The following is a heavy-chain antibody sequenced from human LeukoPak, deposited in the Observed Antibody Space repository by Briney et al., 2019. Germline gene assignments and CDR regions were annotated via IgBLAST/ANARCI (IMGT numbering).Heavy chain of an antibody. D-gene: IGHD4-17*01. CDR2: ISAYNGNT. CDR3: ARDSARTTVVTPSAY. CDR1: GYTFTSYG. Sequence: ASVKVSCKASGYTFTSYGISWVRQAPGQGLEWMGWISAYNGNTNYAQKLQGRVTMTTDTSTSTAYMELRNLRSDDTAVYYCARDSARTTVVTPSAYWGQGTLVTVSS. J-gene: IGHJ4*02. V-gene: IGHV1-18*01.